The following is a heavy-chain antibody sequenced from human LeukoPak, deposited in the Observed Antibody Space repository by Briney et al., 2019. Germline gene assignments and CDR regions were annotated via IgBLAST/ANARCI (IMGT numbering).Heavy chain of an antibody. Sequence: GGSLRLSRAASGFTFSSYAMSWVRQASGKGLEWVSIISASGGSTYYADSVKGRFTISRDKSRNYLQMNSLRGDDTAIYYCAKDVRVGEYYGSGSYFDYWGQGTLVTVSS. CDR3: AKDVRVGEYYGSGSYFDY. J-gene: IGHJ4*02. V-gene: IGHV3-23*01. CDR1: GFTFSSYA. D-gene: IGHD3-10*01. CDR2: ISASGGST.